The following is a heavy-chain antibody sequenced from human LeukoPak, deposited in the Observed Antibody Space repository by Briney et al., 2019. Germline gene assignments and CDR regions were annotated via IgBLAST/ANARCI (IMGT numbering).Heavy chain of an antibody. Sequence: PGGSLTLSCAASGFTFSSFGMHWVRQAPGKGLEWVAFIRYDGSNKYYADSVKGRFTISRDNSKNTLYLQMNSQRAEDTAVYYCAKGRYFDDSWFDPWGQGTLVTVSS. CDR1: GFTFSSFG. V-gene: IGHV3-30*02. CDR2: IRYDGSNK. J-gene: IGHJ5*02. CDR3: AKGRYFDDSWFDP. D-gene: IGHD3-9*01.